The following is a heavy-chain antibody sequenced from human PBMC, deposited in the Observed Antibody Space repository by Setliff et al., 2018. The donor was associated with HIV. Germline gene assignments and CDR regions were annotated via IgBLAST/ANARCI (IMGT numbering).Heavy chain of an antibody. CDR1: GFIFSDHH. D-gene: IGHD5-18*01. CDR2: VRNKVRGSTP. CDR3: TRAGYGHGFDI. V-gene: IGHV3-72*01. J-gene: IGHJ6*02. Sequence: GGSLRLSCVASGFIFSDHHMDWVRQAPGKGLEWVGRVRNKVRGSTPEYAASVQGRFTISRDDSKNSLYLQMSNLQAEDTALYYCTRAGYGHGFDIWGQGTTVTVSS.